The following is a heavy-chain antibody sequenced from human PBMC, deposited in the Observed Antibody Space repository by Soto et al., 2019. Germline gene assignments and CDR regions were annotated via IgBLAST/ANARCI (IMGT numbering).Heavy chain of an antibody. J-gene: IGHJ6*03. Sequence: GGSLRLSCAASGFTFSSYGMHWVRQAPGKGLEWVAVISYDGSNKYYADSVKGRFTISRDNSKNTLYLQMNSLRAEDTAVYYCAKDHSNYDFWSGYYKDYYYYYYMDVWGKGTTVTVSS. D-gene: IGHD3-3*01. CDR3: AKDHSNYDFWSGYYKDYYYYYYMDV. CDR2: ISYDGSNK. CDR1: GFTFSSYG. V-gene: IGHV3-30*18.